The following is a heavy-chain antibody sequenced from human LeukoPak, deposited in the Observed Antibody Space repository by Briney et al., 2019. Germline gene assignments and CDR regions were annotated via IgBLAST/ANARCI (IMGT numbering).Heavy chain of an antibody. Sequence: GGSLRLSCAASGFTFSSYGMHWVRQAPGKGLEWVAVIWYDGSNKYYADSVKGRFTISRDNSKNTLYLQMNSLRAGDTAVYYCAKDSYYDSSGYYRWGQGTLVTVSS. V-gene: IGHV3-33*06. D-gene: IGHD3-22*01. CDR1: GFTFSSYG. CDR2: IWYDGSNK. CDR3: AKDSYYDSSGYYR. J-gene: IGHJ4*02.